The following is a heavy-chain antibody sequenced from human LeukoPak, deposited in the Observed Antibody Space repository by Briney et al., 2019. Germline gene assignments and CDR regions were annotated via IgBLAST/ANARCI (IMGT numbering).Heavy chain of an antibody. V-gene: IGHV3-73*01. CDR3: TTYRSGHY. Sequence: GGSLRLSCAASGFTFSDSDIHWVRQASGRGLEWVGRITTKRSNYATAYTASVKGRFTISRHDSENTVYLQMNSVKTEDTALYYCTTYRSGHYWGQGTLVTVSS. CDR2: ITTKRSNYAT. CDR1: GFTFSDSD. D-gene: IGHD6-19*01. J-gene: IGHJ4*02.